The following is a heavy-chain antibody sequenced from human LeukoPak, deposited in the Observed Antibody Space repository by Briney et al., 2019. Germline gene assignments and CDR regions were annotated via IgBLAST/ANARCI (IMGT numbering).Heavy chain of an antibody. J-gene: IGHJ4*02. Sequence: PGGSLRLSCAASGFTFSTYGMHWVRQAPGKGLEWVAFIRYDGRNKYYADSVKGRFTISRDNAKNSLYLQMNSLRAEDTAVYYCARSSTRGYSYGIFDNWGQGTLVTVSS. CDR2: IRYDGRNK. V-gene: IGHV3-30*02. D-gene: IGHD5-18*01. CDR3: ARSSTRGYSYGIFDN. CDR1: GFTFSTYG.